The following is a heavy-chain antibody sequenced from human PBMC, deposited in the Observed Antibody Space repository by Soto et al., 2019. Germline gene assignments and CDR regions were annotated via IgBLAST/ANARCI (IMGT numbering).Heavy chain of an antibody. D-gene: IGHD6-19*01. Sequence: EVQLLESGGGLVQPGGSLRLSCAASGFTFSTYAMSWVRQAPGKGLKWVSTISSSGADTYYADSLKGRFTISRDNAKKTLYLQMNSLRAEDTAEYYCALGYRGWQRRWWFDFWGQGTKVTVSS. V-gene: IGHV3-23*01. CDR1: GFTFSTYA. CDR2: ISSSGADT. J-gene: IGHJ5*01. CDR3: ALGYRGWQRRWWFDF.